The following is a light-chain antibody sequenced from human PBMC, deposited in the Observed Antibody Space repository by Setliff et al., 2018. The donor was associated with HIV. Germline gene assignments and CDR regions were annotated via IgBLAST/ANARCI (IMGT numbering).Light chain of an antibody. V-gene: IGLV1-44*01. CDR2: SDN. Sequence: QSALTQPPSASGTPGQRVTTSCSGSRSNIGDNIVNWYQQLPGTAPKLLIHSDNQRPSGVPDRFAGSRSDTSASLAISGLQSQDEADYYCATWDDSLNGVVFGGGTKVTVL. CDR3: ATWDDSLNGVV. J-gene: IGLJ3*02. CDR1: RSNIGDNI.